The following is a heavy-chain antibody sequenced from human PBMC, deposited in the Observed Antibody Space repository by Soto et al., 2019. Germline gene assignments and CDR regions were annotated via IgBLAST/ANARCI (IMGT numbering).Heavy chain of an antibody. CDR3: AGYYYVPGIPTTGSNP. CDR1: GGSFSGYY. V-gene: IGHV4-34*01. CDR2: INHSGST. D-gene: IGHD3-10*02. Sequence: QVQLQQWGAGLLKPSETLSLTCAVYGGSFSGYYWSWIRQPPGKGLEWIGEINHSGSTNYNPSLRVRFTLPVDPSKTQFSLRLSSVTAADTALYYWAGYYYVPGIPTTGSNPGGQETRSPSPQ. J-gene: IGHJ5*02.